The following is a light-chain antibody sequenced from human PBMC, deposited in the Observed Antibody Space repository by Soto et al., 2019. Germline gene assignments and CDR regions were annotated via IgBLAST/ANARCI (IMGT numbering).Light chain of an antibody. Sequence: EIVLTQSPGSLSLSPGERATLSCRASQSVSSSYLAWYQQKPGQAPMLLIYGASSRATGIPDRFSGSGSGTDFTLTISRLEPEDSAVYYCQQYGRPWTFGGGTKVEIK. J-gene: IGKJ4*02. V-gene: IGKV3-20*01. CDR1: QSVSSSY. CDR2: GAS. CDR3: QQYGRPWT.